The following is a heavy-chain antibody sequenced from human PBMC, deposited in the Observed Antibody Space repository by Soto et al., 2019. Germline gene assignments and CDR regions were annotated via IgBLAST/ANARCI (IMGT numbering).Heavy chain of an antibody. CDR2: IYYSGST. Sequence: PSETLSLTCTVSGGSISSGDDYWSWIRQPPGKGLEWIGYIYYSGSTYYNPSLKSRVTISVDTSKNQFSLKLSSVTAADTAVYYCARVGISTDFDYWGQGTLVTVPQ. V-gene: IGHV4-30-4*01. D-gene: IGHD4-17*01. CDR1: GGSISSGDDY. J-gene: IGHJ4*02. CDR3: ARVGISTDFDY.